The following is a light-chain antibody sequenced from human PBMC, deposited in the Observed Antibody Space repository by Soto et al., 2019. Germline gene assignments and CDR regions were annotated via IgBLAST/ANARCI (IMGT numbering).Light chain of an antibody. CDR3: QQYSNCRPGT. Sequence: IVLTQSPATLSLSRGERATLSCRASQSVISYLSWYQQKPGQAPRLLIYDASNRATGIPARFSGSGSGTDFTLTISSLEPEDFAVYYCQQYSNCRPGTFGQGTKVDI. V-gene: IGKV3-11*01. CDR1: QSVISY. J-gene: IGKJ1*01. CDR2: DAS.